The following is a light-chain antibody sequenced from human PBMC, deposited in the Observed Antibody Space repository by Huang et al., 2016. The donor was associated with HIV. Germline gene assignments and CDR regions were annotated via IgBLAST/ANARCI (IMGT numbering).Light chain of an antibody. CDR3: QQYDDLPIT. Sequence: DIQMTQSPSSLSVSVGDRVTITCQARQDINNYINWYQQKPGKAPKVLISDASYLETGVPSRFSGSGSGTHFTFTISSLQPEDIGTYYCQQYDDLPITFGQGTRLDMK. CDR2: DAS. V-gene: IGKV1-33*01. CDR1: QDINNY. J-gene: IGKJ5*01.